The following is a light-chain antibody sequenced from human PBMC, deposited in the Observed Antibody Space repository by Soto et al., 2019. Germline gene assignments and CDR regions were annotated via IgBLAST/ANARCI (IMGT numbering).Light chain of an antibody. CDR3: QQSFSTPSIT. CDR1: QGISSY. V-gene: IGKV1-39*01. J-gene: IGKJ5*01. CDR2: TAS. Sequence: IHLTHSPSCLSASLGDRVTITCRASQGISSYLAWYQQKPGKAPNLLIHTASTLHSGVPSRFSGSGSGTDFTLTINSLQPEDFATYYCQQSFSTPSITLGQGTRRRL.